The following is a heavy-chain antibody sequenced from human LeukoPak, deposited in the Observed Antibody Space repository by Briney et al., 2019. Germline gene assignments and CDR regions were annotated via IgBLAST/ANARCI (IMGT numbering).Heavy chain of an antibody. CDR3: AKGSSPFDY. J-gene: IGHJ4*02. CDR2: ISANGGGT. V-gene: IGHV3-23*01. D-gene: IGHD6-13*01. CDR1: GFTFSNYA. Sequence: AGGSLRLSCAASGFTFSNYAMSWVRQAPGKGLEWVSAISANGGGTYYADSVKGRFTISRDNSKNTLYLQMNSPRAEDTAVYYCAKGSSPFDYWGQGTLVTVSS.